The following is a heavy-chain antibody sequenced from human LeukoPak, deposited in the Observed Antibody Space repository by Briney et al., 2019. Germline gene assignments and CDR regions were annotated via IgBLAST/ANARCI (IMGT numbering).Heavy chain of an antibody. CDR3: ARSAGHCSNGICFTDYYMDV. V-gene: IGHV1-2*02. J-gene: IGHJ6*03. D-gene: IGHD2-8*01. CDR2: INCNSGDA. Sequence: ASVKVSCKASGYTFTGYYMHWVRQAPGPGLEWVGRINCNSGDANSAQKFQGRVTMTRDTSVSTAYMDLSSVTSDDSAVYFCARSAGHCSNGICFTDYYMDVWGRGTTVTVSS. CDR1: GYTFTGYY.